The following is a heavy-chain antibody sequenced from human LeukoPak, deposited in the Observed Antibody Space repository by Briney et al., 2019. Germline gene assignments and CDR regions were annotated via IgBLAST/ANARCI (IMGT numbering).Heavy chain of an antibody. Sequence: GGSLRLSCAASGFTFSNYAMHWVRQAPGKGLEWVAIISYDGSNKHYADSVKGRFTISRDNSKNTLYLQMNSLRAEDTAVYYCARDHHRRLYDSQARDTFDIWGQGTMVTVSS. CDR3: ARDHHRRLYDSQARDTFDI. J-gene: IGHJ3*02. D-gene: IGHD3-22*01. CDR1: GFTFSNYA. CDR2: ISYDGSNK. V-gene: IGHV3-30*04.